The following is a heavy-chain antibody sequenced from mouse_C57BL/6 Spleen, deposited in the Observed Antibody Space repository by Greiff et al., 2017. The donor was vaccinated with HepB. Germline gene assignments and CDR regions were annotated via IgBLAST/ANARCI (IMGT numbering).Heavy chain of an antibody. CDR2: ISDGGSYT. CDR3: AREGGFITTVVAPFDY. CDR1: GFTFSSYA. J-gene: IGHJ2*01. V-gene: IGHV5-4*01. D-gene: IGHD1-1*01. Sequence: EVQLVESGGGLVKPGGSLKLSCAASGFTFSSYAMSWVRQTPEKRLEWVATISDGGSYTYYPDNVKGRFSISRDNAKHNLYLQMSHLKSEDTAMYYCAREGGFITTVVAPFDYWGQGTTLTVSS.